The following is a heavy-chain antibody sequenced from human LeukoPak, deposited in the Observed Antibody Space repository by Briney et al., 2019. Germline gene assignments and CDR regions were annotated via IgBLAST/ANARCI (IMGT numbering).Heavy chain of an antibody. V-gene: IGHV3-72*01. CDR3: ARVCYETSDCGP. CDR1: GLTFSDYF. CDR2: SQNRGKDFIA. D-gene: IGHD3-22*01. J-gene: IGHJ5*02. Sequence: GGSLRLSCAVSGLTFSDYFMDWVRQAPGKGLEWVGRSQNRGKDFIAEYAPSVKGRFTISRDESKSSLYLQMNSLKIEDTAVYYCARVCYETSDCGPWGQGTLVTVSS.